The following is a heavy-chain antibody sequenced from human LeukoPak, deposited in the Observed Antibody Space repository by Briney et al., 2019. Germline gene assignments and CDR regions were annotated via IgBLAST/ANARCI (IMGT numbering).Heavy chain of an antibody. CDR2: LNPNSGNT. J-gene: IGHJ3*02. D-gene: IGHD3-22*01. Sequence: GASVKVSCKASGYTFTSYDINWVRQATGQGLEWMGWLNPNSGNTGYAQKFQGRVTISRNTSINTAYMELSSLRSEDTAVYYCAVASSYYYDSSGKRRGARPMSAFDIWGQGTMVTVSS. V-gene: IGHV1-8*03. CDR3: AVASSYYYDSSGKRRGARPMSAFDI. CDR1: GYTFTSYD.